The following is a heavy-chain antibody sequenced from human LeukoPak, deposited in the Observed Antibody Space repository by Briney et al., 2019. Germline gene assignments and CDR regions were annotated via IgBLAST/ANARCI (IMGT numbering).Heavy chain of an antibody. CDR2: ISRDSGIK. Sequence: GGSLRLSCAASGFIISGDSMNWVRQAPGKGLEWIAYISRDSGIKYYADSVRGRFTISRDNAKNSLYLQMHSLRAEDTAVYYCAKDRGWFGGSLANFDYWGQGTLVTVSS. V-gene: IGHV3-48*01. CDR1: GFIISGDS. D-gene: IGHD3-10*01. CDR3: AKDRGWFGGSLANFDY. J-gene: IGHJ4*02.